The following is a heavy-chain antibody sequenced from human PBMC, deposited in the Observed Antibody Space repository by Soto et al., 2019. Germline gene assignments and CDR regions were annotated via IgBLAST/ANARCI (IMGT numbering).Heavy chain of an antibody. CDR3: SRGILV. D-gene: IGHD5-18*01. CDR2: ISYGGST. V-gene: IGHV4-31*03. CDR1: GGSINSGGYC. Sequence: QVQLQESGPGLVKPSQTLSLTCTVSGGSINSGGYCWSWIRQHPGKGLDWIGGISYGGSTSYNPALTSRVTISVDTSKNQFSLKLTSVTAADTAVYYCSRGILVWGQGALITVSS. J-gene: IGHJ4*02.